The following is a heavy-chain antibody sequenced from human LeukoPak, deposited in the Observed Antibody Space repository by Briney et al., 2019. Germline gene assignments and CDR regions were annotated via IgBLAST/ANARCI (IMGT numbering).Heavy chain of an antibody. D-gene: IGHD1-26*01. J-gene: IGHJ6*03. CDR1: GGTLSSYA. CDR3: AAALGPYYYYYMDV. Sequence: SVKVSCKAFGGTLSSYAISWVRQAPGQGLEWMGGIIPIFGTANYAQKFQGRVTITTDESTSTAYMELSSLRSEDTAVYYCAAALGPYYYYYMDVWGKGTTVTVSS. CDR2: IIPIFGTA. V-gene: IGHV1-69*05.